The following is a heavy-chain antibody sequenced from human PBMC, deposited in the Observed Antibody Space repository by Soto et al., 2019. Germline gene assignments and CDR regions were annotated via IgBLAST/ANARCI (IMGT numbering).Heavy chain of an antibody. CDR3: SRDSTLLPFDP. V-gene: IGHV4-30-4*01. J-gene: IGHJ5*02. CDR2: IYYSGST. Sequence: QVQLQESGPGLVKPSQTLSLTCTVSGGSISSGDYYWSWIRQPPGKGLEWIGYIYYSGSTYYNPFLKSRVTISVDTSKNQFSLKLSTVTAADTAVYYCSRDSTLLPFDPWGQGTLVTVSS. D-gene: IGHD2-15*01. CDR1: GGSISSGDYY.